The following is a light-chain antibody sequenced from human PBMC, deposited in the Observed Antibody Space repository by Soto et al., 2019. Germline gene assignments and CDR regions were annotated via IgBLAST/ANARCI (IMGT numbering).Light chain of an antibody. CDR3: QQSYGTPWT. V-gene: IGKV1-39*01. Sequence: DIQMTQSPSSLSASVRDRVTITCRASQSISNYLNWYQQKPGKAPKVLIYAASSLQSAVPSRFSGRGSGTNFTLTISSLQPEDFATYYCQQSYGTPWTFGQGTKVEIK. CDR1: QSISNY. J-gene: IGKJ1*01. CDR2: AAS.